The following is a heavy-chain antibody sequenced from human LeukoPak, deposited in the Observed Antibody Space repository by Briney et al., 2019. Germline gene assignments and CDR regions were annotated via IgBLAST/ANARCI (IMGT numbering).Heavy chain of an antibody. Sequence: PGGSLRLSCEASGFMFTNYWMHWVRQGQGKALVWVSRISNDGSSRHYADSVKGRFTISRDNSKNMMYLQMNSLRAEDTAVYYCASASSHRIAAGGDYWGHGTLVTVSS. J-gene: IGHJ4*01. CDR1: GFMFTNYW. CDR2: ISNDGSSR. CDR3: ASASSHRIAAGGDY. V-gene: IGHV3-74*01. D-gene: IGHD6-13*01.